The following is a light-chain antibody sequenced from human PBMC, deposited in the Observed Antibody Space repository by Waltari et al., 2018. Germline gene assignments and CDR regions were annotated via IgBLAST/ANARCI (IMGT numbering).Light chain of an antibody. J-gene: IGLJ1*01. CDR2: NNS. CDR3: AAWDDSLSGYV. V-gene: IGLV1-44*01. Sequence: QSVSTQPPSASGTPGQRVTISCSGSSANIGSNPVNWYQQLPGTAPKLLINNNSQRPSGVPDRFSGSKSGTSASLAISGLLSDDEAEYYCAAWDDSLSGYVFGTGTNVSVL. CDR1: SANIGSNP.